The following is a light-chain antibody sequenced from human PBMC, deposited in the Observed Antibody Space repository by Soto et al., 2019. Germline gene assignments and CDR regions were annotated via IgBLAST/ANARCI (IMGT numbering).Light chain of an antibody. CDR3: QQYGTSWT. Sequence: IVLTQSPGTLSLSPGEGATLSCRTSQSVSIRHLAWYQQRPGQAPPLLIYATSDRATGTPDRFSGSGSGTAFTLTITSLEPEDFAVYYCQQYGTSWTFGQGTKVEI. V-gene: IGKV3-20*01. J-gene: IGKJ1*01. CDR2: ATS. CDR1: QSVSIRH.